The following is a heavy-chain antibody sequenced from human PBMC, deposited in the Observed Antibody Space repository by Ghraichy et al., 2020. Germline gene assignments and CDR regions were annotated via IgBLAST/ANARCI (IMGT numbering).Heavy chain of an antibody. V-gene: IGHV1-8*01. CDR3: ATPWPIAAAGGYYYYGMDV. CDR2: MNPNSGNT. D-gene: IGHD6-13*01. J-gene: IGHJ6*02. Sequence: MGWMNPNSGNTGYAQKFQGRVTMTRNTSISTAYMELSSLRSEDTAVYYCATPWPIAAAGGYYYYGMDVWGQVTLFTVSS.